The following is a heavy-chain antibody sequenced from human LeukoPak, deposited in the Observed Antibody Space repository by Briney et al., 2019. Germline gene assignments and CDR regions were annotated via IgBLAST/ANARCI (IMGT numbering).Heavy chain of an antibody. D-gene: IGHD3-16*02. CDR3: ASTVGELSTNYYYYYGMDV. J-gene: IGHJ6*02. CDR1: GFTFSNYA. Sequence: GGSLRLSCAASGFTFSNYAMNWVRQAPGVGLEWVSYISSSSSTIYYADSVKGRFTISRDNAKNSLYLQMNSLRAEDTAVYYCASTVGELSTNYYYYYGMDVWGQGTTVTVSS. CDR2: ISSSSSTI. V-gene: IGHV3-48*04.